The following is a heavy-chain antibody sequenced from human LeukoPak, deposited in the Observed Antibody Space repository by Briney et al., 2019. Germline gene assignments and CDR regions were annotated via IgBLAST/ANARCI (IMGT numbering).Heavy chain of an antibody. CDR3: ARVVWLDRNFDY. Sequence: PGGSLRLSCLASGFTFSNYAMSWVRQAPGKGLEWVSGISGSGGNTYHADSVKGRFTISRDNSKNTLYLEMKSLRVEDTAVYYCARVVWLDRNFDYWGQGALLTVSS. D-gene: IGHD6-19*01. J-gene: IGHJ4*02. CDR2: ISGSGGNT. CDR1: GFTFSNYA. V-gene: IGHV3-23*01.